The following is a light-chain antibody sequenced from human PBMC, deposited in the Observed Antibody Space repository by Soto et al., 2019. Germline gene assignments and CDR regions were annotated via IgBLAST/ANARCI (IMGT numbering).Light chain of an antibody. V-gene: IGLV1-40*01. J-gene: IGLJ2*01. Sequence: QSVLAQPPSASGTPGQRVTMSCSGKNSNVGIGYVYWYQQLPGTAPKLLIYANDDRPSGVPDRFSGSTSGTSASLAITGLQAEDAADYYCQSYDNSLLAYVFGGGTKLTVL. CDR3: QSYDNSLLAYV. CDR1: NSNVGIGY. CDR2: AND.